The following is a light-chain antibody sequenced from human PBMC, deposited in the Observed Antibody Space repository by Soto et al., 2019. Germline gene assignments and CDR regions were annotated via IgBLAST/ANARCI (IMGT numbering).Light chain of an antibody. CDR3: YAYGHTNPLA. Sequence: QSALTQPASVSGSPGQSITISCTGTSSDIGSYELVSWYQQQPGKAPKLLIFDVNKRPAGVSNRFSGSKSGNTASLTISGLQAEDEAGYWCYAYGHTNPLAFGGGTKLPVL. CDR1: SSDIGSYEL. CDR2: DVN. J-gene: IGLJ2*01. V-gene: IGLV2-23*02.